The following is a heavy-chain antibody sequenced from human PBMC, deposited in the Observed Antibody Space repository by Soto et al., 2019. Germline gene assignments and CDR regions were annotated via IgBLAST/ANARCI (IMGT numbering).Heavy chain of an antibody. V-gene: IGHV4-31*03. Sequence: QVQLQESGPGLVKPSQTLSLTCSVSGGSISSGGYYWSWVRQHPGKGLEWIGFIYSSGSTSHNPSIESRVSISIDTSKNHISLNQTSGTAADTAVYFCARGKYTYGYESALWGQGTLVTASS. J-gene: IGHJ4*02. D-gene: IGHD5-18*01. CDR2: IYSSGST. CDR3: ARGKYTYGYESAL. CDR1: GGSISSGGYY.